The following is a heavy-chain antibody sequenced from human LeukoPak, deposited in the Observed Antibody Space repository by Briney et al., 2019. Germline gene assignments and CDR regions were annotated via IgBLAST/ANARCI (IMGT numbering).Heavy chain of an antibody. CDR1: GFTFSSYS. CDR2: ISSSSSYI. J-gene: IGHJ4*02. V-gene: IGHV3-21*01. D-gene: IGHD1-26*01. CDR3: ARDAGWELRSWYFDY. Sequence: PGGSLRLSCAASGFTFSSYSMNWVRQAPGKGLEWVSSISSSSSYIYYADSVKGRFTISRDNAKNSLYLQMNSLRDEDTAVYYCARDAGWELRSWYFDYWGQGTLVTVSS.